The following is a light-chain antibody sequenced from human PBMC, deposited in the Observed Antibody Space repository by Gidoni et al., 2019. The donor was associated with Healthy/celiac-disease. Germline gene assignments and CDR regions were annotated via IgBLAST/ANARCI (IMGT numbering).Light chain of an antibody. V-gene: IGKV1-39*01. CDR1: QSISSY. CDR3: QQSYSTPRT. Sequence: DIQMTQSPSSLSASVGDRVTITCRASQSISSYLNWYQQKPGKAPKLLIYAASSLQSGVPSRFSGSGSGTYFTLTIISLQPEDFATYYCQQSYSTPRTFXXXTKVEIK. J-gene: IGKJ1*01. CDR2: AAS.